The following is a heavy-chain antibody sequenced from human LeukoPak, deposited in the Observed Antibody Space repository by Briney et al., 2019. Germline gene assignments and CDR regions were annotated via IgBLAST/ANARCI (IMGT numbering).Heavy chain of an antibody. Sequence: SETLSLTCAVSDYSITSDYYWGWIRQPPGKGLEWIGSIYHSGSTYYNPSLKSRVTISVDTSKNQFSLKLTSVTAADTAVYYCAREGSTSGTNWFDPLGPGNPGHRLL. CDR3: AREGSTSGTNWFDP. CDR2: IYHSGST. V-gene: IGHV4-38-2*02. J-gene: IGHJ5*02. CDR1: DYSITSDYY. D-gene: IGHD3-10*01.